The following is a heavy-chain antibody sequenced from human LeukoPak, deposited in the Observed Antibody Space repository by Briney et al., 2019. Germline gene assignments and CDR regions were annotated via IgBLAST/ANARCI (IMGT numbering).Heavy chain of an antibody. Sequence: PSETLSLTCAVSGGSISSSPYYWGWIRQPPGKGLEWIVSIYYSGNTYHNPSLKSRVTISVDTSKNQFSLKLSSLTAADTAVYYCARDRSDNWGLFDYWGQGTLVTVSS. J-gene: IGHJ4*02. CDR3: ARDRSDNWGLFDY. CDR2: IYYSGNT. V-gene: IGHV4-39*07. CDR1: GGSISSSPYY. D-gene: IGHD1-1*01.